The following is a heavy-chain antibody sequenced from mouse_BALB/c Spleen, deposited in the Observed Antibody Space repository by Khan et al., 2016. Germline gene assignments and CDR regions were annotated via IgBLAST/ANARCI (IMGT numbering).Heavy chain of an antibody. J-gene: IGHJ2*01. CDR3: AVYYVHFVDY. Sequence: EVQLQESGPSLVKPSQTLSLTCSVTGDSITSGYWNWIRKFPGNKLEYMGYISYSGSTYYNPSLKIRLSITRDTSNSQYYMQLNSVTTEDISTYYCAVYYVHFVDYWGQGTTLTVSS. CDR2: ISYSGST. D-gene: IGHD2-1*01. CDR1: GDSITSGY. V-gene: IGHV3-8*02.